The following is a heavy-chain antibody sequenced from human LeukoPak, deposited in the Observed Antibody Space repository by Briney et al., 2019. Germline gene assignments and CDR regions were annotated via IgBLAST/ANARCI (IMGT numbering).Heavy chain of an antibody. Sequence: GGSLRLSCAASGFTFSSYWMHWVRHAPGKGLVWVSRINSDGSSTSYADSVKGRFTISRDNAKNTLYLQMNSLRAEDTAVYYCARVIAVVTNWFDPWGQGTLVSVSS. J-gene: IGHJ5*02. CDR3: ARVIAVVTNWFDP. CDR1: GFTFSSYW. CDR2: INSDGSST. V-gene: IGHV3-74*01. D-gene: IGHD6-19*01.